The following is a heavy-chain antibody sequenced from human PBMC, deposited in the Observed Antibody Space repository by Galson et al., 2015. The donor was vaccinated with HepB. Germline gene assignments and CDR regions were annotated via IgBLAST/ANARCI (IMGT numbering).Heavy chain of an antibody. V-gene: IGHV3-33*01. D-gene: IGHD1-7*01. J-gene: IGHJ6*02. CDR3: ARDHLLPDRGTKYYYYGMDV. Sequence: SLRLSCAVYGFTFSSYGMHWVRQAPGKGLEWVAVIWYDGSNKYYADSVKGRFTISRDNSKHTLYLQMNSLRAEDTAVYYCARDHLLPDRGTKYYYYGMDVWGQGTTVTVSS. CDR2: IWYDGSNK. CDR1: GFTFSSYG.